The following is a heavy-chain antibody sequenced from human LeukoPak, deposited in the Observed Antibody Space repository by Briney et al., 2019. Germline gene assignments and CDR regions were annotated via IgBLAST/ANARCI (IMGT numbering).Heavy chain of an antibody. CDR2: IYTSGST. J-gene: IGHJ4*02. CDR1: GGSISSYY. V-gene: IGHV4-4*07. Sequence: SETLSLTCTVSGGSISSYYWIWIRQPAGKGLEWIGRIYTSGSTNYNPSLKSRVTMSVDTPKNQFSLKLSSVTAADTAVYYCASTKPGIAVAGVFPRITYFDYWGQGTLVTVSS. D-gene: IGHD6-19*01. CDR3: ASTKPGIAVAGVFPRITYFDY.